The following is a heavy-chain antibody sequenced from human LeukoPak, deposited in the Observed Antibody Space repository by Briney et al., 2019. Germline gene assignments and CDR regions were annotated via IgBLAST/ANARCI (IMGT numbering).Heavy chain of an antibody. Sequence: PGGSLRHSRAASGFTLSSYAMSWVRQAPGKGLEWVSGVSGSGGSTYYADSVKGRFTISRDNFKNTLYLQMNSLRAEDTAVYYCAKDLDIVATITGNWGQGTLVTVSS. CDR3: AKDLDIVATITGN. CDR2: VSGSGGST. CDR1: GFTLSSYA. J-gene: IGHJ4*02. D-gene: IGHD5-12*01. V-gene: IGHV3-23*01.